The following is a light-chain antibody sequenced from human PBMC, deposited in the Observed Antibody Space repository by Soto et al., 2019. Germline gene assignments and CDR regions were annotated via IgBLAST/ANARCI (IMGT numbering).Light chain of an antibody. Sequence: QSALTQPASVSGSPGQSITISCTGTSSDVGGYNYVSWYPQHTGKAPKLMIYDVSNRPSGVSNRFSGSKSGNTASLTISGLKAEDEADYYCSSYTSISTLVFGGGTKVTVL. CDR1: SSDVGGYNY. J-gene: IGLJ2*01. V-gene: IGLV2-14*01. CDR2: DVS. CDR3: SSYTSISTLV.